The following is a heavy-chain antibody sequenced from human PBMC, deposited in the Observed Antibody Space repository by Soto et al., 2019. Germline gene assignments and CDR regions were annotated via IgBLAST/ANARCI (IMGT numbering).Heavy chain of an antibody. CDR2: FDPEDGET. D-gene: IGHD6-13*01. Sequence: GVPVKVSCKVSGYTLSELSMPWVRQAPGKGLEWMGGFDPEDGETIYAQKFQGRVTMTEDTSTDTAYMELSSLRSEDTAVYYCATIFEEYSSSWYTKQTSSRYYMDVWGKGTTVTVSS. V-gene: IGHV1-24*01. J-gene: IGHJ6*03. CDR1: GYTLSELS. CDR3: ATIFEEYSSSWYTKQTSSRYYMDV.